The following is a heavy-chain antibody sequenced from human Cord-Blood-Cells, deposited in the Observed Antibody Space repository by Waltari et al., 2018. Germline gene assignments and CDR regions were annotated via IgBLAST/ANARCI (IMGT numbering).Heavy chain of an antibody. CDR2: IKSKTDGGTT. J-gene: IGHJ4*02. CDR1: GFTFSNAW. V-gene: IGHV3-15*01. D-gene: IGHD1-26*01. Sequence: EVQLVESGGGLVKPGGSLRLSCAASGFTFSNAWMSWVRQAPGKGLEWVGRIKSKTDGGTTDYAAPVKGRFTISRDDSKNTLYLQMNSLKTEDTAVYYCTTGDSGSYYYFDYWGQETLVTVSS. CDR3: TTGDSGSYYYFDY.